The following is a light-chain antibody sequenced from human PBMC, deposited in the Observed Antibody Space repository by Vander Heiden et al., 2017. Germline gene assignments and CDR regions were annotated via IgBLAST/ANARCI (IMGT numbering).Light chain of an antibody. V-gene: IGKV1-8*01. J-gene: IGKJ2*01. Sequence: AIRLTQSPSSFSASTGDRVTITCRASQGISSSLAWYQQKPGQAPKLLIYAASTLQSGVPSRFSGSGSGTDFTLTISCLQSEDFATYYCQQYYRYPYTFGQGTKLEIK. CDR1: QGISSS. CDR2: AAS. CDR3: QQYYRYPYT.